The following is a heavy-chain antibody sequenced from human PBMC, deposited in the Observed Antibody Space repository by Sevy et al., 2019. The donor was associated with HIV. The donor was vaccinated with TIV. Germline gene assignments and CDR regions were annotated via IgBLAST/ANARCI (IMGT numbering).Heavy chain of an antibody. Sequence: GGSLRLSCAASGFTFINYGMYWVRQAPGKGLEWVAFVSSDESNKYYVESVKGRFTISRDNSKNTLYLQMNSLRPEDRVVYYLARDAQRLPLGELSRIPSARGGMDVWGQGTAVTVSS. J-gene: IGHJ6*02. V-gene: IGHV3-33*07. CDR2: VSSDESNK. CDR3: ARDAQRLPLGELSRIPSARGGMDV. D-gene: IGHD3-16*02. CDR1: GFTFINYG.